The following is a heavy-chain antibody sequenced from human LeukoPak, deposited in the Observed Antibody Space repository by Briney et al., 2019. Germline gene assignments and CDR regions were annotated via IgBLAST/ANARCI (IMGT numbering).Heavy chain of an antibody. Sequence: SETLALTCTVSGGSITTYYWTWIRQPPGKGLEWIGYIRYSGSTNYNPSLKSRVTISVDTSKNQFSLKLSSVTAADTAVYYCARAQLNFLVDFGMDVWGQGTTVTVSS. CDR1: GGSITTYY. D-gene: IGHD2-15*01. J-gene: IGHJ6*02. CDR3: ARAQLNFLVDFGMDV. V-gene: IGHV4-59*01. CDR2: IRYSGST.